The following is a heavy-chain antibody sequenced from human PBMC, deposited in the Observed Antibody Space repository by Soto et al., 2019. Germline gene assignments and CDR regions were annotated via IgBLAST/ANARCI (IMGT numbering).Heavy chain of an antibody. CDR3: GWGGGGVVVAATDYYYYGMDV. CDR1: GFTFSSYA. Sequence: EVQLLESGGGLVQPGGSLRLSCAASGFTFSSYAMSWVRQAPGKGLEWVSAISGSGGSTYYADSVKGRFTISRDNSKKTVYWQMESRGAEDTAVYYWGWGGGGVVVAATDYYYYGMDVWGQGTTVTVSS. J-gene: IGHJ6*02. D-gene: IGHD2-15*01. V-gene: IGHV3-23*01. CDR2: ISGSGGST.